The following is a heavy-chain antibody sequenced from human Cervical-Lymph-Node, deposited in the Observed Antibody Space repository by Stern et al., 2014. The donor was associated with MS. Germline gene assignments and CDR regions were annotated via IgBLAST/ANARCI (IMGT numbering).Heavy chain of an antibody. CDR1: GGTFSSYA. V-gene: IGHV1-69*01. D-gene: IGHD6-13*01. CDR2: IIPIFGTA. Sequence: QVQLVQSGAEVKKPGSSLKLSCKASGGTFSSYAISWVRQAPGQGLEWMGGIIPIFGTANQAQKIQGRVTITAEESKNTASHETSSLRSEDAAVYYCARGYTIAAAAPSWFDPWGQGTLVTVSS. CDR3: ARGYTIAAAAPSWFDP. J-gene: IGHJ5*02.